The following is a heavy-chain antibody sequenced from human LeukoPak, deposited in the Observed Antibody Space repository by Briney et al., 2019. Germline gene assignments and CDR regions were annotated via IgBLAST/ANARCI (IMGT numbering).Heavy chain of an antibody. D-gene: IGHD1-26*01. J-gene: IGHJ5*02. CDR1: GGSISSGGYS. V-gene: IGHV4-30-2*03. CDR2: IYYSGST. CDR3: ARLNELPSWFDP. Sequence: SQTLSLTCAVSGGSISSGGYSWSRIRQPPGKGLEWIGYIYYSGSTNYNPSLKSRVTISVDTSKNQFSLKLSSVTAADTAVYYCARLNELPSWFDPWGQGTLVTVSS.